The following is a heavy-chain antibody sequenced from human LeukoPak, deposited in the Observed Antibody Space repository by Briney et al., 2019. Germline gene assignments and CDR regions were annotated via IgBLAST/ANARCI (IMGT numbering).Heavy chain of an antibody. D-gene: IGHD1-26*01. V-gene: IGHV5-51*01. CDR2: IYPGDSDT. CDR3: ARHRRGGSYPRGDAFDI. J-gene: IGHJ3*02. CDR1: GYRFISFW. Sequence: GESLKISFKGSGYRFISFWIGWVRQMPGKGLEWMGIIYPGDSDTRYSPSFQGQVTISADKSISTAYLQWSSLKASDTAMYYCARHRRGGSYPRGDAFDIWGQGTMVTVSS.